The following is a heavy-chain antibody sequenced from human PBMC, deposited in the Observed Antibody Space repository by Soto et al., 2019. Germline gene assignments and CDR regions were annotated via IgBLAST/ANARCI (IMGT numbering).Heavy chain of an antibody. CDR1: GGTFSTYT. V-gene: IGHV1-69*02. Sequence: QVHLVQSGAEVKKPGSSVKVSCKTSGGTFSTYTVSWGRQAPGQGLEWIGRIIPILDVLTYAQKFQGRVTITADKSTSTAYLELTSLKSEDTAMYYCARGSEGSGTESAFHFWGQGTMVTVSS. D-gene: IGHD2-15*01. J-gene: IGHJ3*01. CDR3: ARGSEGSGTESAFHF. CDR2: IIPILDVL.